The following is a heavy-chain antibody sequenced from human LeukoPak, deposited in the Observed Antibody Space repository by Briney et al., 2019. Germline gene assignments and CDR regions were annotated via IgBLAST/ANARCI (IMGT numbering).Heavy chain of an antibody. CDR1: GSSISSYY. J-gene: IGHJ4*02. CDR2: ISYSGNT. V-gene: IGHV4-59*08. Sequence: PSETLSLTCTVSGSSISSYYWSWIRQPPGKGLEWIGYISYSGNTNYNPSLKSRVTISVDTSKNQFSLKLSSVTAADTAVYYCARQGGYIAPLAFWGQGTLVTVSA. D-gene: IGHD6-13*01. CDR3: ARQGGYIAPLAF.